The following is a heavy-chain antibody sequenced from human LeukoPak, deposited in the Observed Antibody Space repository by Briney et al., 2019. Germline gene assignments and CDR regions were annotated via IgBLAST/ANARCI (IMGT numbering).Heavy chain of an antibody. V-gene: IGHV1-46*01. CDR2: INPSGGST. J-gene: IGHJ3*02. CDR3: ARDDYAHDAFDI. CDR1: GYTFTSYY. D-gene: IGHD4-17*01. Sequence: ASVKVSCKASGYTFTSYYMHWVRQAPGQGLEWMGVINPSGGSTSYAQKFQGRVTMTRGTSTSTVYMELSSLRSEDTALYYCARDDYAHDAFDIWGQGTMVTVSS.